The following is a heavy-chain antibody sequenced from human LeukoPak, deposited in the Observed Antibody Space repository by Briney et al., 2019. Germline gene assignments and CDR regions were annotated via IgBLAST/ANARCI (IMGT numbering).Heavy chain of an antibody. V-gene: IGHV1-18*01. CDR3: ARASASPTNSNSYYFETTKKNAFDI. J-gene: IGHJ3*02. D-gene: IGHD3-22*01. Sequence: GASVKVSCMTSGYTFNNYGITWVRNAPGQGLEWMGWISAYNGDKNYAQKFQGRVTMTTDTSTRTAHREVRSLRSDDTAVYYCARASASPTNSNSYYFETTKKNAFDIWGQGTMVTVSS. CDR1: GYTFNNYG. CDR2: ISAYNGDK.